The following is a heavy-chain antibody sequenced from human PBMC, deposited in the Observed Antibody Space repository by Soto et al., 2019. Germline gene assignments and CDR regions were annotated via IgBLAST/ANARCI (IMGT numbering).Heavy chain of an antibody. CDR2: ISSSGGTI. Sequence: EVQLVESGGSLVQPGGSLRLSCAASGFTFSNYEMNWVRQAPGKGLEWVSYISSSGGTIDYADSVKGRFTISRDNAKNSLYLQTNSLRAEDTAVYYCARGYTGGWSRGDYFDYWGQGTLVTVSS. V-gene: IGHV3-48*03. CDR3: ARGYTGGWSRGDYFDY. J-gene: IGHJ4*02. D-gene: IGHD6-19*01. CDR1: GFTFSNYE.